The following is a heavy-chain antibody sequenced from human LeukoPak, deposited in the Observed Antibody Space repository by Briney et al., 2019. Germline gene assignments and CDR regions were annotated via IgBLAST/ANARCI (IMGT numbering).Heavy chain of an antibody. CDR2: VRYDGSVQ. CDR1: GFNFHSYG. J-gene: IGHJ4*02. V-gene: IGHV3-30*02. CDR3: GKGSSTSACPDY. D-gene: IGHD6-19*01. Sequence: PGGSLRLSCAASGFNFHSYGMLWVRQAPGKGRDWVVFVRYDGSVQYHADSVKGRFAISRDNSKDTVSLQMNSLRPEDTAVYYCGKGSSTSACPDYWGQGTLVTVSS.